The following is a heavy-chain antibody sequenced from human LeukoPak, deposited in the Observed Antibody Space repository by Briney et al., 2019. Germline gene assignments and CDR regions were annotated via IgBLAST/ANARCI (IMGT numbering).Heavy chain of an antibody. V-gene: IGHV1-2*02. J-gene: IGHJ4*02. CDR1: GYTFTGYY. Sequence: AASVKVSCKASGYTFTGYYMQWVRQAPGQGLEWMGWINPNSGGTKYAQKFQGRVTMTRDTSISTAYMELSRLRSDDTAVYYCARGYSGYDRKYYFDYWGQGTLVTVSS. CDR3: ARGYSGYDRKYYFDY. CDR2: INPNSGGT. D-gene: IGHD5-12*01.